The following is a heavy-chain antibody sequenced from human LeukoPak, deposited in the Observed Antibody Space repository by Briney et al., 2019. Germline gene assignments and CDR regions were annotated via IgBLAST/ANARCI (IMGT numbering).Heavy chain of an antibody. CDR2: ISGSAGRT. CDR1: GFSFSTYA. D-gene: IGHD4-17*01. J-gene: IGHJ3*02. V-gene: IGHV3-23*01. Sequence: PGGSLRLSCAASGFSFSTYAMSWVRQAPGKGLEWVSGISGSAGRTYQAESVKGRFTISRDNSKNTLFLQMNSLTAEDTAVYYCAKDLTVTTRGPYAFDIWGPGTMVTVSS. CDR3: AKDLTVTTRGPYAFDI.